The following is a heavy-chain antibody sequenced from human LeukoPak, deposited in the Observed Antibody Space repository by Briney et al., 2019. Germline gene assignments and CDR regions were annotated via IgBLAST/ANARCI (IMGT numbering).Heavy chain of an antibody. Sequence: GGSLRLSCAASGFTFSSHSLNWVRQAPGMGLQWVSSISSSSSYIYYVDSVKGRFTISRDNAKKSLYLQMNSLRAEDTAVYYCARGYSNYGYIFDIWGQGTMVTVSS. CDR1: GFTFSSHS. CDR3: ARGYSNYGYIFDI. CDR2: ISSSSSYI. D-gene: IGHD4-11*01. J-gene: IGHJ3*02. V-gene: IGHV3-21*01.